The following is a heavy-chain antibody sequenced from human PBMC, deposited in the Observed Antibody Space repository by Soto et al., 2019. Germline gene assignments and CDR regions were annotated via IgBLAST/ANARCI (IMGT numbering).Heavy chain of an antibody. J-gene: IGHJ6*02. D-gene: IGHD5-18*01. Sequence: GESLKISCKGSGYRFTSFWISWVRQMPGKGLEWMGRIDPSDSYTNYSPSFQGHVTISADKSISTAYLQWSSLKASDTAMYYCASKDTAMVAPYYYCGMDVSGQGTTVTVS. CDR3: ASKDTAMVAPYYYCGMDV. V-gene: IGHV5-10-1*01. CDR2: IDPSDSYT. CDR1: GYRFTSFW.